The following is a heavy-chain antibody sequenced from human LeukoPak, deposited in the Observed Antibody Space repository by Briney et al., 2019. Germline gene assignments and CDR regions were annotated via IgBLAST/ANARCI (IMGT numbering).Heavy chain of an antibody. CDR3: ATGSWFGELSHFDY. Sequence: PGGSLRLSCAASGFTVSSNYMSWVRQAPGKGLEWVSVIYSGGSTYYADSVKGRFTISRDNSKNTLYLQMNSLRAEDTAVYYCATGSWFGELSHFDYWGQGTLVTVSS. V-gene: IGHV3-66*01. J-gene: IGHJ4*02. CDR2: IYSGGST. CDR1: GFTVSSNY. D-gene: IGHD3-10*01.